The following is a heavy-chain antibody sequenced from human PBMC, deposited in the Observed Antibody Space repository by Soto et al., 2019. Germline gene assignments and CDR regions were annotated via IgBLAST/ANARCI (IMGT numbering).Heavy chain of an antibody. D-gene: IGHD3-16*01. CDR1: GGSISSYY. Sequence: PSETLSLTCTVSGGSISSYYWSWIRQPAGKGLEWIGRIHTSGSTNYNPSLKSRVTMSVDTSKNQFSLKLSSVTAADTAVYYCAREGLGARSYYYYGMDVWGQGTTVTVSS. J-gene: IGHJ6*02. CDR2: IHTSGST. V-gene: IGHV4-4*07. CDR3: AREGLGARSYYYYGMDV.